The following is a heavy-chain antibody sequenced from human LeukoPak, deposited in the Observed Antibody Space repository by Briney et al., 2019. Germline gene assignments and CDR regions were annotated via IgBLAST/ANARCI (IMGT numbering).Heavy chain of an antibody. J-gene: IGHJ4*02. CDR1: GFTFSSYS. Sequence: GSLRLSCAASGFTFSSYSMNWVRQAPGKGLEWVSYISSSSSTIYYADSVKGRFTISRDNAKNSLYLQMNSLRDEDTAVYYCARGGGKYSGYESHFDYWGQGTLVTVSS. D-gene: IGHD5-12*01. CDR2: ISSSSSTI. V-gene: IGHV3-48*02. CDR3: ARGGGKYSGYESHFDY.